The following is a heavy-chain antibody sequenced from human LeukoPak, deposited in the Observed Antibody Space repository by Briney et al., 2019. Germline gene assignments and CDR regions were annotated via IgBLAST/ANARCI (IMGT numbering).Heavy chain of an antibody. Sequence: SVKVSCKASGGTFSSYAISWVRQAPGQGLEWMGGIIPIFGTANYAQKFQGRVTITTDESTSTAYMELSSLRSEDTAVYYCARESSGADWNYRGPFDYWGQGTLVTVSS. CDR2: IIPIFGTA. CDR1: GGTFSSYA. D-gene: IGHD1-7*01. CDR3: ARESSGADWNYRGPFDY. V-gene: IGHV1-69*05. J-gene: IGHJ4*02.